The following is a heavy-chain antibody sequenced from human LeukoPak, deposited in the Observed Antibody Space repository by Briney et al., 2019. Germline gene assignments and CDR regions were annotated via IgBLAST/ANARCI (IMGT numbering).Heavy chain of an antibody. CDR2: IYYSGST. D-gene: IGHD3-22*01. J-gene: IGHJ4*02. CDR3: ARGTDYYDSSGLYYFDY. V-gene: IGHV4-31*03. Sequence: SETLSLTCTASGGSISSGGYYWSWIRQHPGKGLEWIGYIYYSGSTYYNPSLKSRVTISVDTSKNQFSLKLSSVTAADTAVYYCARGTDYYDSSGLYYFDYWGQGTLVTVSS. CDR1: GGSISSGGYY.